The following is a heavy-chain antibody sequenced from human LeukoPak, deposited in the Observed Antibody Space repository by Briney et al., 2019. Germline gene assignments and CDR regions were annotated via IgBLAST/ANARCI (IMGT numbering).Heavy chain of an antibody. V-gene: IGHV3-48*03. CDR1: GFTFNNYE. Sequence: GGSLRLSCAASGFTFNNYEMNWVRQAPGKGLEWLSFISGSGRTIYYADSVKGRFTISRDNAKNSLYLQMNSLRAEDTAVYYCARTFSGTITMVRGVITHPWFDPWGQGTLVTVSS. CDR3: ARTFSGTITMVRGVITHPWFDP. CDR2: ISGSGRTI. J-gene: IGHJ5*02. D-gene: IGHD3-10*01.